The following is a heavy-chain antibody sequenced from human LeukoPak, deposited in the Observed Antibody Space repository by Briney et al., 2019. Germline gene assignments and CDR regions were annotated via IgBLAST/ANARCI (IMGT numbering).Heavy chain of an antibody. CDR1: GGSISSSSYY. D-gene: IGHD2-2*01. Sequence: SETLSLTCTVSGGSISSSSYYWGWIRQPPGKGLEWIGSIYYSGSTFYNPSLKSRVTISVDTSKNQFSLKLSSVTAADTAVYYSARHIVPAAELNWFDPWGQGTLVTVSS. CDR3: ARHIVPAAELNWFDP. V-gene: IGHV4-39*01. J-gene: IGHJ5*02. CDR2: IYYSGST.